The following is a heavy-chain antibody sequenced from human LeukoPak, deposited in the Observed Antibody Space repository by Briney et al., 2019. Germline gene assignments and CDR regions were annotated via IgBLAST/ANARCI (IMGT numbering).Heavy chain of an antibody. J-gene: IGHJ3*02. D-gene: IGHD5-18*01. Sequence: SETLSLTCTVSGGSISSYYWSWIRQPPGKGLEWIGYIYYSGSTNYNPSLKSRVTISVDTSKNQFSLKLSSVTAADTAVYYCARVAWLHAFEIWGQGTMVTVSS. CDR3: ARVAWLHAFEI. CDR1: GGSISSYY. V-gene: IGHV4-59*01. CDR2: IYYSGST.